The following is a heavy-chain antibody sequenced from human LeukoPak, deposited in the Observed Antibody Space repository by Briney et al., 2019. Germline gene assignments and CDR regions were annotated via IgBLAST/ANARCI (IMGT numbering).Heavy chain of an antibody. J-gene: IGHJ4*02. CDR3: ARGPSFGSRSRFDY. V-gene: IGHV4-31*01. Sequence: SDTLSLTRTVSGGSKSSGGAHWSMIPQHPGKGLERIGYMSFRGNTYYNPSLKSQLTISLDTSKSQFSLQLTSVTAADPAVYYCARGPSFGSRSRFDYWGQGTLVTVSS. D-gene: IGHD3-10*01. CDR1: GGSKSSGGAH. CDR2: MSFRGNT.